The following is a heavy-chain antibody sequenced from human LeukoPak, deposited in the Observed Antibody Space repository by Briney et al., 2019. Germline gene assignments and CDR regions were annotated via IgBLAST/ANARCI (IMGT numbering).Heavy chain of an antibody. CDR2: TYYSGRT. J-gene: IGHJ6*03. CDR3: ARGFRRVWKYYYYYYMDV. V-gene: IGHV4-39*07. CDR1: GGSISSTSYY. D-gene: IGHD6-13*01. Sequence: TSETLSLTCTVSGGSISSTSYYWGWIRQPPGKGLEWIGSTYYSGRTYYNPSLKSRVTISVDTSKNQFSLKLSSVTAADTAVYYCARGFRRVWKYYYYYYMDVWGKGTTVTVSS.